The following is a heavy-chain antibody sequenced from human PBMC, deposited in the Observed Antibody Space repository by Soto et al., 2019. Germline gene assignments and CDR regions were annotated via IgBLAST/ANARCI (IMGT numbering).Heavy chain of an antibody. V-gene: IGHV1-18*01. CDR3: AGQGSWPYYCHGLDV. Sequence: QVQLVQSGPEVKKPGASVKVSCEASGYTFTTSGISWVRQAPGQGLEWMGWISTYNGDTNSAQKFQGRVTMTADTSTGTAYMGLMSMKPDDTAVYYWAGQGSWPYYCHGLDVWGQGTTVTVSS. J-gene: IGHJ6*02. D-gene: IGHD1-26*01. CDR1: GYTFTTSG. CDR2: ISTYNGDT.